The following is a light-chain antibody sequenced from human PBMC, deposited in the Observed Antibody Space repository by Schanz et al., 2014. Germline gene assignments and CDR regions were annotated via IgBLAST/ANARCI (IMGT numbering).Light chain of an antibody. V-gene: IGLV1-44*01. Sequence: QSVLTQPPSASGPPGQRVTISCSGSSSNIGSNPVNWYQQLPGTAPKLLIYGNSNRPSGVPDRFSVSKSDTSASLAISGLQSEDEADYYCAAWDDSLNGWVFGGGTKLTVL. J-gene: IGLJ3*02. CDR2: GNS. CDR1: SSNIGSNP. CDR3: AAWDDSLNGWV.